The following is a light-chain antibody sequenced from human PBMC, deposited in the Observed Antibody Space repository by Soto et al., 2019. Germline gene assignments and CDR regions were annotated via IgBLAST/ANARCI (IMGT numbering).Light chain of an antibody. CDR1: QTISSW. CDR2: AAS. J-gene: IGKJ1*01. CDR3: LQDYSYPLT. V-gene: IGKV1-5*01. Sequence: DIQMTQSPSTLSGSVGDRVTITCRASQTISSWLAWYQQKPGKAPKLLIYAASSLQSGVPSRFSGSGSGTDFSLTISSLQPDDFATYYCLQDYSYPLTFGQGTKVDIK.